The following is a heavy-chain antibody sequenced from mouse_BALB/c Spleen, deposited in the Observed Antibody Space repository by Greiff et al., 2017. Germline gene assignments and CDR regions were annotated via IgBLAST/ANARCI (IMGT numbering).Heavy chain of an antibody. CDR1: GFTFTTYA. CDR3: VRGDCSFAY. J-gene: IGHJ3*01. CDR2: IRSKSSNYAT. V-gene: IGHV10S3*01. Sequence: EVQLVETGGGLVQPKGSLKLSCAASGFTFTTYAMNWVRQAPGKGLEWVARIRSKSSNYATYDADSVKDTFTISRNDSQSMLYLQMHNLKTEDTAVYYCVRGDCSFAYWGQGTLVTVSA.